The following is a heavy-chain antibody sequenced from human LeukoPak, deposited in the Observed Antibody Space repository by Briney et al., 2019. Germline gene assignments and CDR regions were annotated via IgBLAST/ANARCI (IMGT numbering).Heavy chain of an antibody. CDR1: GGTFSSYT. V-gene: IGHV1-69*02. Sequence: ASVEVSCKASGGTFSSYTISWVRQAPGQGLEWMGRIIPILGIANYAQKFQGRVTITADKSTSTAYMELSSLRSEDTAVYYCARSNGYCSSTSCQNYYYYGVDVWGQGTTVTVSS. CDR3: ARSNGYCSSTSCQNYYYYGVDV. D-gene: IGHD2-2*01. J-gene: IGHJ6*02. CDR2: IIPILGIA.